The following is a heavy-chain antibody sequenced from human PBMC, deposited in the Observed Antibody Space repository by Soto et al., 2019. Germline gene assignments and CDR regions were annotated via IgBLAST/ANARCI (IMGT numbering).Heavy chain of an antibody. D-gene: IGHD6-13*01. CDR2: VDYSGST. CDR1: GGSISSYY. CDR3: ARWYSSGWYYFDY. Sequence: SETLSLTCTVSGGSISSYYWSWIRQPPGKGLEWIGYVDYSGSTNYNPSLKSRVTISVDTSKNQFSLKLSSVTAADTAVYYCARWYSSGWYYFDYWGQGTLVTVSS. V-gene: IGHV4-59*01. J-gene: IGHJ4*02.